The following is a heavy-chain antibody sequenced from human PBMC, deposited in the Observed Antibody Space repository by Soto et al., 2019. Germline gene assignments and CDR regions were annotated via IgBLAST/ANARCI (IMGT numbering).Heavy chain of an antibody. CDR3: VRGDWSTRFQN. D-gene: IGHD3-16*01. CDR1: GGSISSSSYY. Sequence: SETLSLTCTVSGGSISSSSYYWGWIRQPPGKGLEWIGSIYYSGSTYYNQSLKSRVTISVDTSRNQFSLRLNSVTAADTAVYYCVRGDWSTRFQNWGRGTLVTVS. J-gene: IGHJ1*01. V-gene: IGHV4-39*01. CDR2: IYYSGST.